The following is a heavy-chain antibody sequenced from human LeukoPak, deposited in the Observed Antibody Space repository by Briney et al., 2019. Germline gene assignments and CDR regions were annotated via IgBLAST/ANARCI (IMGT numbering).Heavy chain of an antibody. D-gene: IGHD5-18*01. J-gene: IGHJ4*02. CDR1: GYTFTRYY. Sequence: ASVKVSCKASGYTFTRYYMHWVRQAPGQGLEWVGMINPSGTGTSYAQKFQGRVTMTRDTSTSTLYMELRSLRSDDTAVYYCARVRDTYADYWGQGTLVTVSS. CDR2: INPSGTGT. V-gene: IGHV1-46*01. CDR3: ARVRDTYADY.